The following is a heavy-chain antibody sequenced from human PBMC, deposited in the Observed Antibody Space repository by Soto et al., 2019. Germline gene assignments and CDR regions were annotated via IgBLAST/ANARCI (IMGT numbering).Heavy chain of an antibody. CDR1: GGSISSGGYS. Sequence: SETLSLTCAFSGGSISSGGYSWSWIRQPPGKGLEWIGYIYHSGSTYYNPSLKSRATISVDRSKNQFTRKLSSGTAAGTLVYYCARAPGDRAQGTRVTVS. J-gene: IGHJ4*02. CDR3: ARAPGD. V-gene: IGHV4-30-2*01. CDR2: IYHSGST.